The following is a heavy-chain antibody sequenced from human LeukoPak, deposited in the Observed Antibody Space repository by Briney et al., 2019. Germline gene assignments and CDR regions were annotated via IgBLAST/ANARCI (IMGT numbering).Heavy chain of an antibody. CDR3: ATLAGTIPY. J-gene: IGHJ4*02. V-gene: IGHV3-64*02. D-gene: IGHD1-7*01. Sequence: GGSLRLSCAASGFTFSTYAMHWVRQAPEKGVEYVSAISSNGGSTYYADSVKGRFTISRDNSKTTLYLQMDSLRAEDMAVYYCATLAGTIPYWGQGTLVTVSS. CDR1: GFTFSTYA. CDR2: ISSNGGST.